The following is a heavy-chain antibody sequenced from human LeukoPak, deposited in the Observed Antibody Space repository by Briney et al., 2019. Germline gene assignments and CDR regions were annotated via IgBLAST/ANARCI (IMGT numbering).Heavy chain of an antibody. J-gene: IGHJ4*02. CDR1: GFTFSSYA. D-gene: IGHD1-26*01. Sequence: PGGSLRLSCAASGFTFSSYAMSWVRQAPGKGLEWVSAIVGSGDYSYYADSVKGRFTISRDNAKNSLYLQMNSLRAEDTALYYCAKAAVGWESPFDYWGQGTLVTVSS. CDR2: IVGSGDYS. V-gene: IGHV3-23*01. CDR3: AKAAVGWESPFDY.